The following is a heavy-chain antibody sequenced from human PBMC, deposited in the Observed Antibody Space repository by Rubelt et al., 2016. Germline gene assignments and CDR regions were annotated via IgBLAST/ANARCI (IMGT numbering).Heavy chain of an antibody. CDR3: ADSKMEQNYFDY. D-gene: IGHD1/OR15-1a*01. V-gene: IGHV2-5*01. Sequence: QITLKESGPTLVKPTQTLTLTCTFSGFSLSTSGVGVGWIRQPPGKALEWLALIYWNDDKRYSPSLKSRITITKDTSKNQVVLTMTNMDPVDTATYYCADSKMEQNYFDYWGQGTLVTVSS. J-gene: IGHJ4*02. CDR1: GFSLSTSGVG. CDR2: IYWNDDK.